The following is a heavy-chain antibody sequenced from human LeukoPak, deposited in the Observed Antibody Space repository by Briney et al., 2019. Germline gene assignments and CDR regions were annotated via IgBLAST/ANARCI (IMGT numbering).Heavy chain of an antibody. CDR1: GFTFSSYA. V-gene: IGHV3-30-3*01. CDR3: GREINGFWSGYYIHHLFDY. Sequence: GRSLRLSCAASGFTFSSYAMHWVRQAPGKGLEWVAVISYDGSNKYYADSVKGRFTISRDNSKNTLYLQMNSLRAEDTAVYYCGREINGFWSGYYIHHLFDYWGQGTLVTVSS. J-gene: IGHJ4*02. CDR2: ISYDGSNK. D-gene: IGHD3-3*01.